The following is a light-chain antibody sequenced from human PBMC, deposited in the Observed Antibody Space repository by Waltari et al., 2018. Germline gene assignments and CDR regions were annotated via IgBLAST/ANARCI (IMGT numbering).Light chain of an antibody. CDR2: DAS. CDR3: QQYNSFWT. J-gene: IGKJ1*01. V-gene: IGKV1-13*02. Sequence: AIQLTQSPSSLSASVGDRVTITCRASQGISSALAWYQQKPGKAPKLLIYDASSLESGVPSRFSGSGSGTDFTLTISSLQPDDFATYYCQQYNSFWTFGQGTKVEIK. CDR1: QGISSA.